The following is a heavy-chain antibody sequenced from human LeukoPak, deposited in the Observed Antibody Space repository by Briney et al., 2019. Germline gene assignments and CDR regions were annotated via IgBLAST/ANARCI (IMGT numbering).Heavy chain of an antibody. Sequence: GGSLRLSCAASGFTFSSYAMHWVRQAPGKGLEWVAVISYDGSNKYYADSVKGRFTISRDNSKNTLYLQMNSLRAEDTAVYYCARISIADPPGGLDYWGQGTLVTVSS. V-gene: IGHV3-30*04. D-gene: IGHD6-6*01. CDR3: ARISIADPPGGLDY. CDR2: ISYDGSNK. J-gene: IGHJ4*02. CDR1: GFTFSSYA.